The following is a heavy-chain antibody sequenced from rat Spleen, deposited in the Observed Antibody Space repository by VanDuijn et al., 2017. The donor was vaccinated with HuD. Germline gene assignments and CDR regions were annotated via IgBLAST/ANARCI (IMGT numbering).Heavy chain of an antibody. J-gene: IGHJ2*01. CDR1: GFSLTSNG. V-gene: IGHV2S12*01. Sequence: QVQLKESGPGLVQPSQTLSLTCTVSGFSLTSNGVSWVRQPPGKGREWIAAISSGGSPYYNAALKSRLSISRDTSKSQVFLKMNSLQTEDTAIYFCTRGRSGDGYYFDYWGQGVMVTVSS. CDR3: TRGRSGDGYYFDY. CDR2: ISSGGSP. D-gene: IGHD1-1*01.